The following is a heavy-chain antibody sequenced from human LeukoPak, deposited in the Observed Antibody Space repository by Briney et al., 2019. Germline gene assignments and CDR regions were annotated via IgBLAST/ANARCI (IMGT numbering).Heavy chain of an antibody. J-gene: IGHJ6*02. CDR2: INHSGST. CDR3: RSLDYYYGTDV. CDR1: GGSFSGYY. V-gene: IGHV4-34*01. Sequence: PSETLSLTCAVYGGSFSGYYWSWIRQPPGKGLEWIGEINHSGSTNYNPSLKSRVTISVDTSKNQFSLKLSSVTAADTAVYYCRSLDYYYGTDVWGQGTTVTVSS.